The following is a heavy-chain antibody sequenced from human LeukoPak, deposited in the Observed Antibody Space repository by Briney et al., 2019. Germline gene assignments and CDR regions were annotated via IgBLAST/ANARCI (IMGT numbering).Heavy chain of an antibody. CDR1: GFTFSSYS. J-gene: IGHJ4*02. V-gene: IGHV3-21*01. Sequence: GGSLRLSCAASGFTFSSYSMNWVRQAPGKGLEWVSSISSSSSYIYYADSVKGRFTTSRDNAKNSLYLQMNSLRAEDTAVYYCARDLGIVVVPAAHDYWGQGTLVTVSS. CDR2: ISSSSSYI. D-gene: IGHD2-2*01. CDR3: ARDLGIVVVPAAHDY.